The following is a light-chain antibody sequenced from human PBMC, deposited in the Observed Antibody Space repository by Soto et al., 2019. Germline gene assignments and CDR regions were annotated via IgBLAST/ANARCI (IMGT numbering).Light chain of an antibody. Sequence: LTEPDSVSGSPGQSIAISCTGTSSDIGGYNYVSWYQQHPGKAPKLMIHDVTTRPSGVSNRFSGSKSGDTASLTISWLQAEDEADYYCTSYTTSNTLVFGAGTKVTVL. CDR3: TSYTTSNTLV. CDR2: DVT. J-gene: IGLJ1*01. CDR1: SSDIGGYNY. V-gene: IGLV2-14*01.